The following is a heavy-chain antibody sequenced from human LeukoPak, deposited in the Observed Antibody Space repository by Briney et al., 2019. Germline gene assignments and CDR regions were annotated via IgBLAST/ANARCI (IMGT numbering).Heavy chain of an antibody. V-gene: IGHV4-39*07. D-gene: IGHD3-22*01. CDR3: ARGGIPGYYYDSSGSNLALFI. CDR2: INHSGST. J-gene: IGHJ3*02. Sequence: SETLSLTCTVSGGSISSSSYYWSWIRQPPGKGLEWIGEINHSGSTNYNPSLKSRVTISVDTSKNQFSLKLSSVTAADTAVYYCARGGIPGYYYDSSGSNLALFIWGQGTMVTVSS. CDR1: GGSISSSSYY.